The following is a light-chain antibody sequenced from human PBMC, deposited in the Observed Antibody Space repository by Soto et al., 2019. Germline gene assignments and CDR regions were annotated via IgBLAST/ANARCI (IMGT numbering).Light chain of an antibody. CDR3: SSYTVSGSYV. Sequence: QSALTQPASVSGSPGQWITISCSGTSSDVGRYNAVSWYQQHPGKVPQLMIYDVSIRPSGISDRFSASKSGNMASLTISGLQAEDEADYYCSSYTVSGSYVFGTGTKVTVL. V-gene: IGLV2-14*03. J-gene: IGLJ1*01. CDR2: DVS. CDR1: SSDVGRYNA.